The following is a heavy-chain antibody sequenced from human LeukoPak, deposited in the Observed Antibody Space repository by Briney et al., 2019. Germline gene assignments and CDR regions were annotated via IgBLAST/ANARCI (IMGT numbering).Heavy chain of an antibody. CDR2: INHSGYT. D-gene: IGHD4-17*01. CDR1: GDSISNNNW. CDR3: TRMTTGHDY. Sequence: PSETLSLTCTVSGDSISNNNWSWAWVRQTPGKGLEWLGEINHSGYTNDSPSPKSRVTLSIDTSNKQFSLNLRSETVADAGIYYCTRMTTGHDYWGQGTLVTVSS. J-gene: IGHJ4*02. V-gene: IGHV4-61*05.